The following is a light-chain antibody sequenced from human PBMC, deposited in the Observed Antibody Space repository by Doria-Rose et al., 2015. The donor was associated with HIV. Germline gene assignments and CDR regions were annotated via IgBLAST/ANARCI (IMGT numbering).Light chain of an antibody. CDR2: QDT. Sequence: SYELTQPPSVSVSPGQTANITCSGNKLGDKYAYWYQQRPGQSPVLVIYQDTKRPSGIPERFSGSNSGNTATLTISETQAMDETDYFCQAWDSSTAVFGGGTKLTVL. CDR1: KLGDKY. J-gene: IGLJ2*01. CDR3: QAWDSSTAV. V-gene: IGLV3-1*01.